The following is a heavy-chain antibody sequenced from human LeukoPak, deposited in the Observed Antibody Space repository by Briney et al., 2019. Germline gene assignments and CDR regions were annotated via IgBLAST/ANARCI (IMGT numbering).Heavy chain of an antibody. D-gene: IGHD4-17*01. V-gene: IGHV4-34*01. CDR1: SGSLSGYS. J-gene: IGHJ4*02. CDR3: TRQSGTVTPIDY. CDR2: ISHSGIT. Sequence: SETLSLTCAVSSGSLSGYSWGWIRQPPGKGLEWVGEISHSGITNYNASLKSRVTTSPNKSEIQFSLMLSSVTAADTAVYFCTRQSGTVTPIDYWSQGTLVTVSS.